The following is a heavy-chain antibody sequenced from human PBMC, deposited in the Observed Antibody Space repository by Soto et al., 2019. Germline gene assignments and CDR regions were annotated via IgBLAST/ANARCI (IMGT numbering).Heavy chain of an antibody. CDR3: AREVASSRYNFCRFDP. V-gene: IGHV1-18*01. D-gene: IGHD6-19*01. CDR1: GYTFTNYG. CDR2: INAYRGNT. Sequence: QVQLVQSGAEVKKPGASVKVSCKASGYTFTNYGITWVRQSPGQGLEWVGWINAYRGNTNYAQKFQGRVTMTTDTPTSTGYLDMARLSSGDTGVYFCAREVASSRYNFCRFDPWGQGTLVTVSS. J-gene: IGHJ5*02.